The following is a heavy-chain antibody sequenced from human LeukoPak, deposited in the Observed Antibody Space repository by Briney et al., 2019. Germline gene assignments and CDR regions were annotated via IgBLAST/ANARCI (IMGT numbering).Heavy chain of an antibody. D-gene: IGHD2-21*02. CDR3: ARGPNCCGDCYSSDAFDI. V-gene: IGHV3-33*01. J-gene: IGHJ3*02. Sequence: GGSLRLSCAASGFIFSNYGMHWVRQAPGKGLEWMALIRYDGSKQDYTDSVKGRFTISRDNSKNTLHLQMNSLRADDTAVYYCARGPNCCGDCYSSDAFDIWGQGTMVTVS. CDR1: GFIFSNYG. CDR2: IRYDGSKQ.